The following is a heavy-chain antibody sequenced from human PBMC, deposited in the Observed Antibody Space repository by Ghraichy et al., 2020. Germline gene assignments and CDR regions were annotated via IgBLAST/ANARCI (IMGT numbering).Heavy chain of an antibody. J-gene: IGHJ4*02. CDR2: ISSSSSYI. CDR3: AREFMVGATNAMGY. CDR1: GFTFSSYS. Sequence: GGSLRLSCAASGFTFSSYSMNWVRQAPGKGLEWVSSISSSSSYIYYADSVKGRFTISRDNAKNSLYLQMNSLRAEDTAVYYCAREFMVGATNAMGYWGQGTLVTVSS. D-gene: IGHD1-26*01. V-gene: IGHV3-21*01.